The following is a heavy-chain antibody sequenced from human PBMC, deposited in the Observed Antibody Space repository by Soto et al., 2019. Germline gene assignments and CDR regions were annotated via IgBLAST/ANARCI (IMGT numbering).Heavy chain of an antibody. V-gene: IGHV3-23*01. CDR2: IGGRGDIT. CDR1: GLTSKNYA. D-gene: IGHD3-22*01. J-gene: IGHJ1*01. Sequence: EVQLLESGGGLVQPGGFLRLSCATSGLTSKNYAMSWVRQAPGKGLEWVSSIGGRGDITYYAESVQGRFTITRDISKNALYLHMNSLRVDDTAIYYCANYYDSSGSPHGFFQHWGPGTLVTVAS. CDR3: ANYYDSSGSPHGFFQH.